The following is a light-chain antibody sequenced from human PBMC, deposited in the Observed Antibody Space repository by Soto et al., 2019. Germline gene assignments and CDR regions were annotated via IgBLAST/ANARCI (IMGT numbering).Light chain of an antibody. J-gene: IGKJ3*01. V-gene: IGKV3-15*01. CDR3: QQYNNWLRT. CDR1: QSVSNN. CDR2: AAS. Sequence: ELVMTQSPATLSVSPGERATLSCRASQSVSNNLAWFQQKPGQAPRLLIYAASTRATGIPARFSGSGSGTEFTLTISSLQSEDFAVYYCQQYNNWLRTFGPGTKVDIK.